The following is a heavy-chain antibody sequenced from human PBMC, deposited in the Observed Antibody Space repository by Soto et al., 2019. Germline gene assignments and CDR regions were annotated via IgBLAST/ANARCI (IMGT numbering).Heavy chain of an antibody. V-gene: IGHV4-34*01. Sequence: QVQLQQWGAGLLKPSETLSLTCAVNGGSFSGYYWNWIRQSAGKGLEWIGRVHHSGTTNYNPSLKSRLTMSLDTSKNHCSLQRKSVTAADAAMYYCVRQKGFFDLSSHVTGPGGMDVWGQGTSVTVSS. CDR1: GGSFSGYY. CDR2: VHHSGTT. CDR3: VRQKGFFDLSSHVTGPGGMDV. J-gene: IGHJ6*02. D-gene: IGHD3-9*01.